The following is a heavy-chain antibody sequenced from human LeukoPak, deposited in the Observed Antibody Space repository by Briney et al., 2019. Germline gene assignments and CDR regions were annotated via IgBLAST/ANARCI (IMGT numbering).Heavy chain of an antibody. Sequence: GASVKVSFKASGYTFTSYGISWVRQAPGQGLEWMGWISAYNGNTNYAQKLQGRVTMTTDTSTSTAYMELRSLRSDDTAVYYCARDGVLWFGELLENWLDPWGQGTLVTVSS. CDR3: ARDGVLWFGELLENWLDP. CDR1: GYTFTSYG. D-gene: IGHD3-10*01. V-gene: IGHV1-18*01. CDR2: ISAYNGNT. J-gene: IGHJ5*02.